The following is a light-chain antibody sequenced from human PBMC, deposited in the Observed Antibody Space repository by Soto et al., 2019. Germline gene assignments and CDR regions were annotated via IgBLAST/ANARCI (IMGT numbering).Light chain of an antibody. J-gene: IGLJ1*01. CDR2: DVS. CDR1: SSDVGGYNY. Sequence: QSALTQPASVSGSPGQSITISCTGTSSDVGGYNYVSWYQQHPGKAPKLIIYDVSNRPSGVSNRFSGSKSGNTASLTISGLQAEDEADYYFSSYSGSSTYVFGTGTKLTVL. CDR3: SSYSGSSTYV. V-gene: IGLV2-14*03.